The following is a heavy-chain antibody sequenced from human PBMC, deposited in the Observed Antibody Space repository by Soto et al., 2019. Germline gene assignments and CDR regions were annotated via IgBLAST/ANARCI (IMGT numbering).Heavy chain of an antibody. J-gene: IGHJ4*02. CDR3: ARDGVEDDILTGYYIGYFDY. Sequence: QVQLVESGGGVVQPGRSLRLSCAASGFTFSSYAMHWVRQAPGKGLEWVAVISYDGSNKYYADSVKGRFTISRDNSKNPLYLQMNSLRAEDTAVYYCARDGVEDDILTGYYIGYFDYWGQGTLVTVSS. D-gene: IGHD3-9*01. CDR2: ISYDGSNK. V-gene: IGHV3-30-3*01. CDR1: GFTFSSYA.